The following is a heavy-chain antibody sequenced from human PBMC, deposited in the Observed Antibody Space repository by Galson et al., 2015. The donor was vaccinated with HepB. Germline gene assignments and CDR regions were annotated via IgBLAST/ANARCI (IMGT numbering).Heavy chain of an antibody. D-gene: IGHD5-24*01. CDR3: ARGGVATIGGPTFDY. V-gene: IGHV1-18*01. J-gene: IGHJ4*02. CDR1: GYTFTTYG. CDR2: ISAYNGNT. Sequence: QSGAEVKKPGASVKVSCKASGYTFTTYGVSWVRQAPGQGLEWMGRISAYNGNTDYAQKLQGRVTMTTDTSTSTAYMELRGLRSDDTAIYYCARGGVATIGGPTFDYWGQGTLVTVSS.